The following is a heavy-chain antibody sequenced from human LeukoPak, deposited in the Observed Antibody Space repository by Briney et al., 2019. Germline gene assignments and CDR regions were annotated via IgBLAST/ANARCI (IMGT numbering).Heavy chain of an antibody. J-gene: IGHJ5*02. CDR3: ARQDTAMVKGWFDP. CDR2: ISHSGSI. Sequence: SETLSLTCGVSGYSISSGYYWGWIRQPPGRGLEWIGSISHSGSIYYNPSLKSRVTISIDTSKNEFSLKVNSVTAADTAVYFCARQDTAMVKGWFDPWGQGTLVTVSS. D-gene: IGHD5-18*01. V-gene: IGHV4-38-2*01. CDR1: GYSISSGYY.